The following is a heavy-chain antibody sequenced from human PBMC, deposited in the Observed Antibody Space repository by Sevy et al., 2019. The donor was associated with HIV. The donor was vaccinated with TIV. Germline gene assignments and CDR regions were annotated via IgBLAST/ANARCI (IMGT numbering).Heavy chain of an antibody. Sequence: SETLSLTCSVSGDSISSDFWTWVRQSPGKGLEWIGNVYFTGNTDYSPSLTSRVTLSLDTSKSQFSLTLKSVTAADTAIYFCARDSTTRPRVLDYWGQGTLVTVSS. CDR3: ARDSTTRPRVLDY. D-gene: IGHD1-1*01. CDR1: GDSISSDF. CDR2: VYFTGNT. V-gene: IGHV4-59*13. J-gene: IGHJ4*02.